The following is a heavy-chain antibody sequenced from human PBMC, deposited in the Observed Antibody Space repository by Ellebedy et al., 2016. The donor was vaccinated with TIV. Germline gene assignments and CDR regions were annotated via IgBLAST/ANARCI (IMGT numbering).Heavy chain of an antibody. D-gene: IGHD2-15*01. J-gene: IGHJ4*02. V-gene: IGHV4-31*03. Sequence: MPSETLSLTCTVSGGSISSGGYYWSWIRQHPGKGLEWIGYIYYSGSTYYNPSLESRVTISLDTSKNQFSLKLSSVTAADTAVYYCARSKIYCSAAGCSSLEHFASWGQGTLVTVSS. CDR1: GGSISSGGYY. CDR2: IYYSGST. CDR3: ARSKIYCSAAGCSSLEHFAS.